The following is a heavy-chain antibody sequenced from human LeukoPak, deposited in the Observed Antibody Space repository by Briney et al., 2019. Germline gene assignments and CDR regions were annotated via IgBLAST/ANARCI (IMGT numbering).Heavy chain of an antibody. CDR2: IYPGDSDT. D-gene: IGHD5-12*01. J-gene: IGHJ3*02. V-gene: IGHV5-51*01. CDR3: ASHWGIVATSGGNDAFDI. Sequence: GESLKISCKGSGYSFTSYWIGWVRQMPGKGLEWMGIIYPGDSDTRYSPSFQGQVTISADKSISTAYLQWSSLKASDTAMYYCASHWGIVATSGGNDAFDIWGQGTMVTVSS. CDR1: GYSFTSYW.